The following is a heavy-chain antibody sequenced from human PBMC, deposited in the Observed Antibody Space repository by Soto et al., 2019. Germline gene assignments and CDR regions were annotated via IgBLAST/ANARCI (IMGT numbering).Heavy chain of an antibody. CDR3: AKDNAPTNFDSLLEQYYYYGMDV. CDR2: ISYDGSNK. V-gene: IGHV3-30*18. Sequence: CLTLSCQACGPSLSSQGMHWVRQAAANGLEWVAVISYDGSNKYYADSVKGRFTISRDNSKNTLYLQMNSLRAEDTAAYYCAKDNAPTNFDSLLEQYYYYGMDVWGQRTTVTVSS. D-gene: IGHD3-9*01. J-gene: IGHJ6*02. CDR1: GPSLSSQG.